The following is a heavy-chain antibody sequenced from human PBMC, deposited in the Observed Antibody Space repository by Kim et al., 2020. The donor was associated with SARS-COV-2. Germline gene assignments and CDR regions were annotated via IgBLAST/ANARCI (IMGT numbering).Heavy chain of an antibody. CDR1: GGSFSGYY. Sequence: SETLSLTCAVYGGSFSGYYWSWIRQPPGKGLEWIGEINHSGSTNYNPSLKSRVTISVDTSKNQFSLKLSSVTAADTAVYYCARGSPLQYCTNGVCLRYSCRLDYYYYGMDVWGQGTTVTVSS. J-gene: IGHJ6*02. CDR3: ARGSPLQYCTNGVCLRYSCRLDYYYYGMDV. D-gene: IGHD2-8*01. V-gene: IGHV4-34*01. CDR2: INHSGST.